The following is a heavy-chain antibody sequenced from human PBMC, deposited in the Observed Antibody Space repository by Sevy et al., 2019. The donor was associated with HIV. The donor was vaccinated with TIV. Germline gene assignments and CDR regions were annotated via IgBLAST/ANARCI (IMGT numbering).Heavy chain of an antibody. CDR2: IFSSGST. V-gene: IGHV3-66*02. CDR1: GFTVNDKY. Sequence: GGSLRLSCAISGFTVNDKYIIWVRQAPGKGLEWVSLIFSSGSTYYADSAKGRFTISRDNSKNTVDLQMNSVRAEDTAVYYCVSIFLSYRSGWSYFDYWGQGTLVTVSS. J-gene: IGHJ4*02. CDR3: VSIFLSYRSGWSYFDY. D-gene: IGHD6-19*01.